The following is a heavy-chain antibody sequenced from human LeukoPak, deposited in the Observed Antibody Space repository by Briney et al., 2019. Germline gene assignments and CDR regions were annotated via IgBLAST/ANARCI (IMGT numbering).Heavy chain of an antibody. CDR2: IYPGDSDT. Sequence: GESLKISCQGSGYSFFSNWIGWVRQMPGKGLEWMGIIYPGDSDTRYSPSFQGQVTISADKSISTAYLQWSSLKASDTAMYYCTRLPSSGHSPDYWGQGTLVTVSS. CDR1: GYSFFSNW. J-gene: IGHJ4*02. D-gene: IGHD6-19*01. CDR3: TRLPSSGHSPDY. V-gene: IGHV5-51*01.